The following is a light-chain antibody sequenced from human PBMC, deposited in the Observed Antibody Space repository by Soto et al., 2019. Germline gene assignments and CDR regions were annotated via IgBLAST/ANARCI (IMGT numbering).Light chain of an antibody. V-gene: IGKV3-11*01. J-gene: IGKJ1*01. Sequence: EVVLTQSPATLSLSPGDRAALSCKASQSVHNFLAWYQQKPGQAPRLLIYGASNRAAGISDRFSGSGSGTDFTLTIDSLEPEDFAVYYCQQYYSTPRTFGQGTKVEIK. CDR2: GAS. CDR1: QSVHNF. CDR3: QQYYSTPRT.